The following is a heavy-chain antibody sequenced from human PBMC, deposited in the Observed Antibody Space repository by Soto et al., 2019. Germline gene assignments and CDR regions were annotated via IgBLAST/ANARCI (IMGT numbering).Heavy chain of an antibody. CDR2: IQSGGST. D-gene: IGHD2-15*01. Sequence: EVQLVESGGDLVQPGGSLRLSCAASGFSVNSKYMSWVRQAPGKGVEWVSLIQSGGSTYYAGSVKGRFTIPRDFSENTLFLQMNSLRVDDTVVYYCTRDDVHCNGVRCYGVPMDVGGKGPTVTVS. V-gene: IGHV3-66*01. J-gene: IGHJ6*03. CDR1: GFSVNSKY. CDR3: TRDDVHCNGVRCYGVPMDV.